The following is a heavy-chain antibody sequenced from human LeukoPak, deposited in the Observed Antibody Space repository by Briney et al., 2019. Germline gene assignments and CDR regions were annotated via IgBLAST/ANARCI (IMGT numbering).Heavy chain of an antibody. V-gene: IGHV1-2*02. CDR2: INPNSGGT. J-gene: IGHJ5*02. Sequence: GASVKLSCKASGYTFTGYYMHWGRQAPGQGLEWMGWINPNSGGTNYAQKFQGRVTMTRDTSISTAYMELSRLRSDDSAVYYCARDPAYYDSSGPATRFDPWGQGTLVTVS. CDR3: ARDPAYYDSSGPATRFDP. D-gene: IGHD3-22*01. CDR1: GYTFTGYY.